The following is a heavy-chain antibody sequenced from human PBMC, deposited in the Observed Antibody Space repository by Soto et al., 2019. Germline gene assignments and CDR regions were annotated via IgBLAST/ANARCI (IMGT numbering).Heavy chain of an antibody. CDR2: ISYDGSNR. Sequence: QVQLVESGGGVVQPGRSLRLSCAASGFTFSSYAMHWVRQAPGKGLEWVAVISYDGSNRYYADSVKGRFTISRDNSKNKLYLQVNSLRAEDTAVYYGARGSYGDQPVYWGQGALVTVSS. CDR1: GFTFSSYA. J-gene: IGHJ4*02. CDR3: ARGSYGDQPVY. D-gene: IGHD4-17*01. V-gene: IGHV3-30-3*01.